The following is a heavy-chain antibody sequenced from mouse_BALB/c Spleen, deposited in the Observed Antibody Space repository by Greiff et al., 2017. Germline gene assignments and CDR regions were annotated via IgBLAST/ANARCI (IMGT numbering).Heavy chain of an antibody. V-gene: IGHV1-63*02. D-gene: IGHD1-1*01. J-gene: IGHJ4*01. CDR3: ARSPIYYYGSSYPHYYAMDY. Sequence: QVQLQQSGAELVRPGTSVKISCKASGYTFTNYWLGWVKQRPGHGLEWIGDIYPGGGYTNYNEKFKGKATLTADTSSSTAYMQLSSLTSEDSAVYFCARSPIYYYGSSYPHYYAMDYWGQGTSVTVSS. CDR1: GYTFTNYW. CDR2: IYPGGGYT.